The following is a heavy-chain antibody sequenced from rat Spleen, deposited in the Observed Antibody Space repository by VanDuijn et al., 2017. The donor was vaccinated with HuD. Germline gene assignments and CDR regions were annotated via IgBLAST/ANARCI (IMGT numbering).Heavy chain of an antibody. Sequence: EVQLVESGGDLVQPGRSLKLSCAASGFTFSNYGMAWVRQAPTKGLEWVASISTSGGNTYYRDSVKGRFSISRDDAKSTLYLQMDSMRSEDTATYYCARHVTIAAIGYVMDAWGQGASVTVSS. CDR2: ISTSGGNT. CDR3: ARHVTIAAIGYVMDA. J-gene: IGHJ4*01. CDR1: GFTFSNYG. V-gene: IGHV5S13*01. D-gene: IGHD1-2*01.